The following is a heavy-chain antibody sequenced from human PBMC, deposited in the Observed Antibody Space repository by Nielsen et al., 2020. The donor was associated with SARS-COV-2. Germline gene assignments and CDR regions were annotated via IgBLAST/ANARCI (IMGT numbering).Heavy chain of an antibody. CDR1: GGTFSSYA. D-gene: IGHD2-2*01. CDR3: ARDSGYCSSTSCFDYYYYGMDV. Sequence: SVKVSCKASGGTFSSYAISWVRQAPGQGLEWMGGIIPIFGTANYAQKFQGRVTITADESTSTAYMELSSLRSEDTAVYYCARDSGYCSSTSCFDYYYYGMDVWGQGTTVTVSS. J-gene: IGHJ6*02. CDR2: IIPIFGTA. V-gene: IGHV1-69*13.